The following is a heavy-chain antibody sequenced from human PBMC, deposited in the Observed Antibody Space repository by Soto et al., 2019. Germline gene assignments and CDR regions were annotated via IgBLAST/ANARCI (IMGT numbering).Heavy chain of an antibody. V-gene: IGHV1-18*01. CDR2: ISGSNGNT. Sequence: QVQLVQSGAEVKKPGASVKVSCKASGYTFTSYGWVRQAPGQGLEWMGWISGSNGNTNYAQKLQGSVTMTTDTSTSTAYMELRSLRSDDTAVYYCARVRAAPGSSYFDYWGQGTLVTVSS. J-gene: IGHJ4*02. D-gene: IGHD6-13*01. CDR3: ARVRAAPGSSYFDY. CDR1: GYTFTSYG.